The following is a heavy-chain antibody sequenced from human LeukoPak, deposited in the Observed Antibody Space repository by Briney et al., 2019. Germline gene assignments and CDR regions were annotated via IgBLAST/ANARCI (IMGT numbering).Heavy chain of an antibody. D-gene: IGHD2-2*01. CDR3: ARTYIVVVPAAIPPHNWFDP. CDR2: ISAYNGNT. V-gene: IGHV1-18*01. Sequence: ASVKVSFKASGYTFTSYGISWVRQAPGQGLEWMGWISAYNGNTNYAQKLQGRVTMTTDTSTSTAYMELRSLRSDDTAVYYCARTYIVVVPAAIPPHNWFDPWGQGTLVTVSS. J-gene: IGHJ5*02. CDR1: GYTFTSYG.